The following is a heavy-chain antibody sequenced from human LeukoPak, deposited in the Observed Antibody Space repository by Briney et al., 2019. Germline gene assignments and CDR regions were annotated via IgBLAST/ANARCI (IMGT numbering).Heavy chain of an antibody. D-gene: IGHD3-10*01. Sequence: PGGSLRLSCAASGFTFSSYAMSWVRQPPGKGLEWVSAISGSGDGTYSADSVKGRFTISRDNSKNTLYLQMNSLKAEDTAVYYCAKDHGSGSYWDCWGQGTLVTVSS. V-gene: IGHV3-23*01. CDR2: ISGSGDGT. CDR3: AKDHGSGSYWDC. J-gene: IGHJ1*01. CDR1: GFTFSSYA.